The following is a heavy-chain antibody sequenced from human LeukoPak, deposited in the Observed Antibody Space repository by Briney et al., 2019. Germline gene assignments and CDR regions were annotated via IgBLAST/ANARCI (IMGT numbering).Heavy chain of an antibody. CDR1: GFTFSSYS. J-gene: IGHJ4*02. D-gene: IGHD3-3*01. CDR3: ARDAHYDFWSGYYSTWPLGY. CDR2: ISSSSSYI. V-gene: IGHV3-21*01. Sequence: PGGSLRLSCAASGFTFSSYSMNWVRQAPGKGLKWVSSISSSSSYIYYADSAKGRFTISRDNAKNSLYLQMNSLRAEDTAVYYCARDAHYDFWSGYYSTWPLGYWGQGTLVTVSS.